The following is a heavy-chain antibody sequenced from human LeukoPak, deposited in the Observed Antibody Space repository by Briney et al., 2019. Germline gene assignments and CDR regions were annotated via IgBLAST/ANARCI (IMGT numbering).Heavy chain of an antibody. CDR3: ARDQGSGSYWYYYYGMDV. CDR2: IYYSGST. D-gene: IGHD3-10*01. Sequence: SETLSLTCTVSGGSVSSGSYYWSWIRQPPGKGLEWIGYIYYSGSTNYNPPLKSRVTISVDTSKNQFSLKLSSVTAADTAVYCCARDQGSGSYWYYYYGMDVWGKGTTVTVSS. J-gene: IGHJ6*04. CDR1: GGSVSSGSYY. V-gene: IGHV4-61*01.